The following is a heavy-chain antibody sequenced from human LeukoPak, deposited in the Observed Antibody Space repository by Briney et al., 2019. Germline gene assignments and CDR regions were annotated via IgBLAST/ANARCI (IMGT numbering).Heavy chain of an antibody. Sequence: SETLSLTCTVSGGSISSYYWSWIRQPPGKGLEWIGYIYYSGSTNCNPSLKSRVTISVDTSKNQFSLKLSSVTAADTAVYYCASGRTTFGVVSNYYYYYMDVWGKGTTVTVSS. CDR1: GGSISSYY. CDR2: IYYSGST. J-gene: IGHJ6*03. D-gene: IGHD3-3*01. CDR3: ASGRTTFGVVSNYYYYYMDV. V-gene: IGHV4-59*01.